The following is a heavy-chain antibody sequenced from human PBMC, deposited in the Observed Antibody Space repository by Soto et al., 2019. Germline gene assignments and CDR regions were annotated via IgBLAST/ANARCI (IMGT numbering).Heavy chain of an antibody. D-gene: IGHD3-10*01. CDR2: INTDGITT. CDR3: ARPQTAHYHAFAI. CDR1: GFPFSSYW. J-gene: IGHJ3*02. V-gene: IGHV3-74*01. Sequence: EVQLVESGGGLVQPGGSLRLSCAASGFPFSSYWMHWVRQAPGKGLVGVSRINTDGITTSYADSVKGRFTTSRDNAKNTLYLQMSSLRAEDTAVYYCARPQTAHYHAFAIWGQGTMVTVSS.